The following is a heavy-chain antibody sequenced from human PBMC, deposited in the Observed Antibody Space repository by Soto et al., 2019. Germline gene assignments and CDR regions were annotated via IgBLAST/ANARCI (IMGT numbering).Heavy chain of an antibody. V-gene: IGHV4-59*01. D-gene: IGHD3-9*01. CDR2: IYYSGST. CDR1: GGSISSYY. Sequence: SETLSLTCTVSGGSISSYYWSWIRQPPGKGLEWIGYIYYSGSTNCNPSLKSRVTISVDTSKNQFSLKLSSVTAADTAVYYCASSYDILIGIDYWGQGTLVTVSS. CDR3: ASSYDILIGIDY. J-gene: IGHJ4*02.